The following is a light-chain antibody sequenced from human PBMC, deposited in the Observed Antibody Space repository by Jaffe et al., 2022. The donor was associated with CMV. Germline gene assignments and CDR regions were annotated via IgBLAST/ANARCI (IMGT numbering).Light chain of an antibody. CDR3: QVWDSSSDHPVIV. CDR2: YDS. CDR1: NIGSKS. Sequence: SYVLTQPPSVSVAPGKTARITCGGNNIGSKSVHWYQQKPGQAPVLVIYYDSDRPSGIPERFSGSNSGNTATLTISRVEAGDEADYYCQVWDSSSDHPVIVFGTGTKVTVL. V-gene: IGLV3-21*04. J-gene: IGLJ1*01.